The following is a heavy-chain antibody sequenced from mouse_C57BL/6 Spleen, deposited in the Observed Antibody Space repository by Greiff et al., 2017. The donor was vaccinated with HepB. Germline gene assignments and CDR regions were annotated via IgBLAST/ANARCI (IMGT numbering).Heavy chain of an antibody. Sequence: QVQLQQPGAELVMPGASVKLSCKASGYTFTSYWMHWVKQRPGQGLEWIGEIDPSDSYTNYNQKFKGKSTLTVDKSSSTAYMQLSSLTSEDSAVFYCARGNYGSSYRGYFDYWGQGTTLTVSS. J-gene: IGHJ2*01. CDR3: ARGNYGSSYRGYFDY. CDR1: GYTFTSYW. D-gene: IGHD1-1*01. CDR2: IDPSDSYT. V-gene: IGHV1-69*01.